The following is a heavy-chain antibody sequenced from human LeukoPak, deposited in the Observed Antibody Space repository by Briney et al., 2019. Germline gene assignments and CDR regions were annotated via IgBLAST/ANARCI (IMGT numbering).Heavy chain of an antibody. D-gene: IGHD3-22*01. Sequence: SETLSLTCAVYGGSFSGYYWSWIRQPPGKGLEWIGYIYYSGSTNYNPSLKSRVTISVDTSKNQFSLKLSSVTAADTAVYYCARTLYYYDSSGYYPLYYFDYWGQGTLVTVSS. CDR1: GGSFSGYY. CDR3: ARTLYYYDSSGYYPLYYFDY. V-gene: IGHV4-59*01. J-gene: IGHJ4*02. CDR2: IYYSGST.